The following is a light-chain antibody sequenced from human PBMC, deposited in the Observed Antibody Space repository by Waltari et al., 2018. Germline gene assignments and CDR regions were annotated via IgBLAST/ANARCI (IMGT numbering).Light chain of an antibody. V-gene: IGKV1-16*02. CDR1: QDISNY. CDR3: QQYNSYPLT. CDR2: AAP. J-gene: IGKJ4*01. Sequence: DIQMTQSPSSLSASVGDRVSITCRASQDISNYLAWFQQKPGKAPKSLISAAPSLQSGVPSKFSGSGSGTDFTLTISSLQAEDFATYYCQQYNSYPLTFGGGTKVEIK.